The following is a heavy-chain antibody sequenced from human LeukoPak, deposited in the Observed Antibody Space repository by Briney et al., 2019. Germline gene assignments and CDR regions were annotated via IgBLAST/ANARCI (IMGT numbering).Heavy chain of an antibody. Sequence: GGSLRLSCAASGFTFSNAWMSWVRQAPGKGLEWVGRIKSKTDGGTTDYAAPVKGRFTISRDDSKNTLYLQMNSLKTEDTAVYYCTTSPDCGGDCHPPWGQGTLVTVSS. D-gene: IGHD2-21*02. CDR1: GFTFSNAW. J-gene: IGHJ5*02. CDR3: TTSPDCGGDCHPP. V-gene: IGHV3-15*01. CDR2: IKSKTDGGTT.